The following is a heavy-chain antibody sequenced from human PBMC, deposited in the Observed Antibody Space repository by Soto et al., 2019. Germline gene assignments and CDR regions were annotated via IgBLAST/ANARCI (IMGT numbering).Heavy chain of an antibody. D-gene: IGHD6-13*01. Sequence: QVQLVQSGAEVKKPGSSVKVSCKASGGTFSSYAISWVRQAPGQGLEGMGGIIPIFGTANYAQKCQGRVTITADESTSTAYMELSSLRSEDTAVYYCATVIAAAASYYGMDVWGPGTTVTVSS. CDR2: IIPIFGTA. V-gene: IGHV1-69*01. J-gene: IGHJ6*02. CDR3: ATVIAAAASYYGMDV. CDR1: GGTFSSYA.